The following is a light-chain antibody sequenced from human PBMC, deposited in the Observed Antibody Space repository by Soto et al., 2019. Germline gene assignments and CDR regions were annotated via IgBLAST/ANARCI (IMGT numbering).Light chain of an antibody. CDR3: QQRSNWPRGGT. J-gene: IGKJ2*02. Sequence: EIVLTQSPATLSLSPGERATLSCRASQSVSSYLAWYQQKPGQAPRLLIYDASNRATGIPARFSGSGSGTDFTLTISRLEPEDFAVYYCQQRSNWPRGGTFGQGTKLEIK. CDR1: QSVSSY. CDR2: DAS. V-gene: IGKV3-11*01.